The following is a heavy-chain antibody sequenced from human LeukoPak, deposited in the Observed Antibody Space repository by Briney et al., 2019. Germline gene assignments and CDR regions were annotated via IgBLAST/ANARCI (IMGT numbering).Heavy chain of an antibody. CDR2: ISSSSSYI. D-gene: IGHD1-26*01. CDR3: ARGGWEPPTYYFDN. CDR1: GFTFSTYS. Sequence: GGSLRLSCAAPGFTFSTYSMKWVRRAPGKGLEWVSSISSSSSYIYYADSVKGRFTISRDNAKKSLYLQMNSLRAEDTAVYYCARGGWEPPTYYFDNWGQGTLVTVSS. J-gene: IGHJ4*02. V-gene: IGHV3-21*01.